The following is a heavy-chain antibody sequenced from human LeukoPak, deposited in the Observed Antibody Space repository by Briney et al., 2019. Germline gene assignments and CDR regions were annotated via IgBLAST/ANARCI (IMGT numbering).Heavy chain of an antibody. CDR2: INSHTGGT. CDR3: ARELYNY. Sequence: ASVKVSCKASGDIFTGSFIHWVRQAPGQGLEWMGWINSHTGGTKLAQKFQGRVTMTRDTSISTAYMELRSLRSDDTAVYYCARELYNYWGQGTLVTVSS. D-gene: IGHD3-3*01. J-gene: IGHJ4*02. V-gene: IGHV1-2*02. CDR1: GDIFTGSF.